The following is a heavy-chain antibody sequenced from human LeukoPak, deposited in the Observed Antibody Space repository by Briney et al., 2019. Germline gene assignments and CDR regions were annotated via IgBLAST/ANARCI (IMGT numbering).Heavy chain of an antibody. CDR2: IWYDGSNK. V-gene: IGHV3-33*06. J-gene: IGHJ6*04. D-gene: IGHD3-22*01. CDR1: GFTFSSYG. Sequence: GGSLRLSCAASGFTFSSYGMHWVRQAPGKGLECVAVIWYDGSNKYYADSVKGRFTISRDNSKNTLYLQMNSLRAEDTAVYYCANVYYDSSSLLGSVRRRLDVWGKGTTVTVSS. CDR3: ANVYYDSSSLLGSVRRRLDV.